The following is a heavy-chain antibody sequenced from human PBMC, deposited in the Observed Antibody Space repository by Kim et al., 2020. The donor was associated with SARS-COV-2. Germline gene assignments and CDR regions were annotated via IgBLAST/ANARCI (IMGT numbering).Heavy chain of an antibody. D-gene: IGHD2-8*02. CDR2: ISSSSSYI. J-gene: IGHJ6*02. CDR3: ARGDYCPRGVCQSHGMDV. V-gene: IGHV3-21*01. Sequence: GGSLRLSCTASGFTFSIYSMNWVRQAPGKGLEWVSSISSSSSYIKYADSVKGRFTISRDNAKNSLYLQMNSLGVEDTAVFYCARGDYCPRGVCQSHGMDVWGQGTTVTVSS. CDR1: GFTFSIYS.